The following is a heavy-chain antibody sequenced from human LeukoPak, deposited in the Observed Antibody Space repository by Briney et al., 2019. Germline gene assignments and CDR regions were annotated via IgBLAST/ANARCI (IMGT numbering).Heavy chain of an antibody. V-gene: IGHV4-59*01. D-gene: IGHD3-16*01. Sequence: SETLSLTCTVYGGSISSYYWSWIRQPPGKGLEYIGYIHYTGSTNYNPSLKSRVTISVDTSKNQFSLKLTSVTTADTAVYHCAKGGGSPDVWGQGTTVTVSS. J-gene: IGHJ6*02. CDR1: GGSISSYY. CDR2: IHYTGST. CDR3: AKGGGSPDV.